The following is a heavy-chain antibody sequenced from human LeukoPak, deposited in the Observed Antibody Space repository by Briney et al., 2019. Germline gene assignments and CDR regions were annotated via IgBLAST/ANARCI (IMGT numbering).Heavy chain of an antibody. J-gene: IGHJ3*02. CDR2: ISWSGDNI. D-gene: IGHD1-26*01. CDR1: GFTFDDYT. Sequence: GGSLRLSCAASGFTFDDYTLHWVRQAPGKGPEWVSGISWSGDNIAFADSVKGRITISRDNANNSLFLQMNSLRVEDTALYYCARGVGVAITDAFDIWGQGTMVTVSS. V-gene: IGHV3-9*01. CDR3: ARGVGVAITDAFDI.